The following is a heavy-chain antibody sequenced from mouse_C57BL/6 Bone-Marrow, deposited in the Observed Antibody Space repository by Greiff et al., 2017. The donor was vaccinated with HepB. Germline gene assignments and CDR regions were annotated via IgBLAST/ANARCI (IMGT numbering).Heavy chain of an antibody. CDR1: GYTFTSYN. CDR3: AREGAYYSNYLYYYAMDY. CDR2: IYPGNGDT. J-gene: IGHJ4*01. Sequence: SGAELVRPGASVKMSCKASGYTFTSYNMHWVKQTPRQGLEWIGAIYPGNGDTSYNQKFKGKAILTVDKSSSTAYMQLSSLTSEDSAVYFCAREGAYYSNYLYYYAMDYWGQGTSVTVSS. D-gene: IGHD2-5*01. V-gene: IGHV1-12*01.